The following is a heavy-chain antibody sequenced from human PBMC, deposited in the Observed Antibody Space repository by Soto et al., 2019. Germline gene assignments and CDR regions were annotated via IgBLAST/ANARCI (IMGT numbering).Heavy chain of an antibody. CDR3: ARDLQGSYFPLGDY. CDR1: GFTFSDYY. Sequence: QIQLVESGGGLVKAGGSPRLSCAASGFTFSDYYMTWIRQAPGKGLEWVSSISYDASFINYADSVKGRFTISRDNAKKSLYLHINSLRAEDTAVYYCARDLQGSYFPLGDYWGQGTLLTVSS. V-gene: IGHV3-11*01. J-gene: IGHJ4*02. D-gene: IGHD3-10*01. CDR2: ISYDASFI.